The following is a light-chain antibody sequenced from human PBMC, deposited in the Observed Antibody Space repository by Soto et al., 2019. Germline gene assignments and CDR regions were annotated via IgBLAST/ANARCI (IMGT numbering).Light chain of an antibody. CDR3: LQHHDDTYT. J-gene: IGKJ2*01. V-gene: IGKV1-17*01. CDR1: QDIRTN. Sequence: DVQVTQPPSSLSASVGDRVTITCRASQDIRTNLNWYQQKPGQAPQRLIYGASTLQGGVPPRFGGSGSGTEFTLTITSLQPEDFATYFCLQHHDDTYTFGQGTKVDVK. CDR2: GAS.